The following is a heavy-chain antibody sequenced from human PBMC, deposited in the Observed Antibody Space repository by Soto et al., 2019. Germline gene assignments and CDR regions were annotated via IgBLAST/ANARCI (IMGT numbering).Heavy chain of an antibody. J-gene: IGHJ4*02. Sequence: QVQLVESGGGVVQPGRSLRLSCEVSGFTFSRYAMHWVRQAPGKGLEWVAVISYDGSNKYYTDSVKGRFTISRDNSKDTLYLQMNSLRPEDTAVYYCATHPYCSGIGNRYSLMWYWGQGTLVTVSS. CDR2: ISYDGSNK. D-gene: IGHD2-15*01. CDR1: GFTFSRYA. V-gene: IGHV3-30-3*01. CDR3: ATHPYCSGIGNRYSLMWY.